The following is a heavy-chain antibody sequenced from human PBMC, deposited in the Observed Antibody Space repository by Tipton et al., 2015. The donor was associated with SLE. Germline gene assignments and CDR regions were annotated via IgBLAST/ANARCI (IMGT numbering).Heavy chain of an antibody. J-gene: IGHJ4*02. D-gene: IGHD3-22*01. CDR2: INHSGST. CDR3: ARDSLWAYYYDSSGYSPFGY. V-gene: IGHV4-34*01. CDR1: GGSFSGYY. Sequence: TQSLTCAVFGGSFSGYYWSWIRQPPGKGLEWIGEINHSGSTYYNSSLKSRVTISVDTSKNQFSLKLSSVTAADTAVYYCARDSLWAYYYDSSGYSPFGYWGQGTLVTGSS.